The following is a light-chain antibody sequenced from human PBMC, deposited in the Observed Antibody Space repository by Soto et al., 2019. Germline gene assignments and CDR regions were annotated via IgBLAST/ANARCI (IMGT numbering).Light chain of an antibody. Sequence: IQLTQSPSSLSASVGDRVTITCRASQDISSFLAWYQQKPGKAPKLLIYAATSLQSGVPSRFSGSGSGKECSMPIRRLHAEDFATYVCQLLSHWPMPLGGVTNVE. CDR2: AAT. CDR1: QDISSF. J-gene: IGKJ4*02. V-gene: IGKV1-9*01. CDR3: QLLSHWPMP.